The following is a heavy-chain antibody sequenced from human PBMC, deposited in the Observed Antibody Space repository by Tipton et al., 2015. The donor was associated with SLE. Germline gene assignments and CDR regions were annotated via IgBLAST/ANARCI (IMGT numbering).Heavy chain of an antibody. CDR2: IKQDGSEK. V-gene: IGHV3-7*01. J-gene: IGHJ4*02. Sequence: SLRLSCAASGFTFSSYWMSWVRQAPGKGLEWVANIKQDGSEKYYVDSVKGRFTISRDNAKNSLYLQMNSLRAEDTAVYYCAKALGVGDGYSYYFDYWGQGTLVTVSS. CDR1: GFTFSSYW. D-gene: IGHD5-24*01. CDR3: AKALGVGDGYSYYFDY.